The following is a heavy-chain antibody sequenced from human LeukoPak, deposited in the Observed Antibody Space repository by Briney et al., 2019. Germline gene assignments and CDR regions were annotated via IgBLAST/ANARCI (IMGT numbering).Heavy chain of an antibody. V-gene: IGHV1-69*04. CDR1: GGTFSSYA. Sequence: ASVKVSCKASGGTFSSYAISWVRQAPGQGLEWMGRIIPILGIANYAQKFQGRVTITADKSTSTAYMELSSLRSEDMAVYYCARGTVKPSRGNPHFDYWGQGTLVTVSS. CDR3: ARGTVKPSRGNPHFDY. CDR2: IIPILGIA. D-gene: IGHD4-11*01. J-gene: IGHJ4*02.